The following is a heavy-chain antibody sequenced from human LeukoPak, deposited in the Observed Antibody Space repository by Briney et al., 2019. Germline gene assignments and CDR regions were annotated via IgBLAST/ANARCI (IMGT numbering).Heavy chain of an antibody. CDR3: ATPLTGLHY. D-gene: IGHD1-14*01. Sequence: GGSLRLSCAASGFTFSSYAMHWVRQAPGKGLEWVAVISYDGSNKYYADSVKGRFTISRDTSKNTLYLQMNSLRAEDTAVYYCATPLTGLHYWGQGTLVTVSS. CDR2: ISYDGSNK. V-gene: IGHV3-30*14. J-gene: IGHJ4*02. CDR1: GFTFSSYA.